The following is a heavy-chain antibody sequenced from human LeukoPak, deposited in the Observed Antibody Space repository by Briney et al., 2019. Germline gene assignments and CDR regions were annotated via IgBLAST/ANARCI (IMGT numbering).Heavy chain of an antibody. CDR3: ARVLIRGRYSNYYYYYGMDV. D-gene: IGHD4-11*01. CDR1: GGTFGSYA. V-gene: IGHV1-69*13. CDR2: IIPIFGTA. Sequence: GASVKVSCKASGGTFGSYAISWVRQAPGQGLEWMGGIIPIFGTANYAQKFQGRVTITADESTSTAYMELSSLRSEDTAVYYCARVLIRGRYSNYYYYYGMDVWGQGTTVTVS. J-gene: IGHJ6*02.